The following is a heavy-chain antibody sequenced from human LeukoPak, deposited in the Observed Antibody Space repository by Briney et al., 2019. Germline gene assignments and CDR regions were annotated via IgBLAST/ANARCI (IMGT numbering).Heavy chain of an antibody. V-gene: IGHV1-2*02. J-gene: IGHJ5*02. CDR3: ASPYCTNGVCHSLTFDP. CDR1: GYTFTGYY. D-gene: IGHD2-8*01. Sequence: GASVKVSCKASGYTFTGYYMHWVRQAPGQGREWMGSINPNSGGANYAQKFQGRVTMTRDTSISTAYMELSRLRSDDTAVYYCASPYCTNGVCHSLTFDPWGQGTLVTVSS. CDR2: INPNSGGA.